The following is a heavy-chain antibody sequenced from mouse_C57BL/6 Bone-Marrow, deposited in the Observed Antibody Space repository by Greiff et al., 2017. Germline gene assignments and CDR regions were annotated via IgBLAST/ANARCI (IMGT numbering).Heavy chain of an antibody. D-gene: IGHD1-1*01. CDR3: ASYYYGSSG. J-gene: IGHJ3*01. V-gene: IGHV5-6*01. CDR1: GFTFGSYG. Sequence: VQLKESGGDLVKPGGSLKLSCAASGFTFGSYGMSWVRQTPDKRLEWVATISSGGSYTYYPDSVKGRFTISRDNAKNTLYLQMSSLKSEDTAMYYCASYYYGSSGWGQGTLVTVSA. CDR2: ISSGGSYT.